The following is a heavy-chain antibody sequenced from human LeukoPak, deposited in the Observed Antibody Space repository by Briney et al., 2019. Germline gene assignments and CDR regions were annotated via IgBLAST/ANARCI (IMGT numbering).Heavy chain of an antibody. V-gene: IGHV4-61*02. J-gene: IGHJ3*01. CDR3: ARGVHRLTRPTTVTTGLDV. CDR2: IYANGSA. CDR1: GGSINSDNSY. Sequence: SETLSLTCTVSGGSINSDNSYWSWIRQPAGKGLEWIGRIYANGSANSNPSLKIRVTISVDTSNNQFSLKLRSVTAANTAVYYCARGVHRLTRPTTVTTGLDVWGHGTMVTVSS. D-gene: IGHD4-17*01.